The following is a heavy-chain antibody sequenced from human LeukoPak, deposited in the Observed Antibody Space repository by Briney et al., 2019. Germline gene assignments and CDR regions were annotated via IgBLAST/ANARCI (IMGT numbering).Heavy chain of an antibody. V-gene: IGHV1-24*01. J-gene: IGHJ4*02. CDR3: ATDLQAVAGLARDY. Sequence: ASVKVSCKVSGYTLTELSMHWVRQAPGKGLEWMGVFDPEDGETIYAQKFQGRVTMTEDTSTDTAYMELSSLRSEDTAVYYCATDLQAVAGLARDYWGQGTLVTVSS. D-gene: IGHD6-19*01. CDR2: FDPEDGET. CDR1: GYTLTELS.